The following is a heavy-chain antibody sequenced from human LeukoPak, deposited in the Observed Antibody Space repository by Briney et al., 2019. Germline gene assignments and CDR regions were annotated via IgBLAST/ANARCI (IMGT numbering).Heavy chain of an antibody. V-gene: IGHV1-2*02. J-gene: IGHJ5*02. CDR1: GYTFTGYY. CDR2: INPNNGDT. Sequence: ASVKVSCKASGYTFTGYYLHWVRQAPGQGLEWMGWINPNNGDTDYPQKFQGRVTMTRDTSISTAYMELSRLRSDDTAVYYCARVSRQDCSSLSCYKCWFDPWGQGTLVTVSP. CDR3: ARVSRQDCSSLSCYKCWFDP. D-gene: IGHD2-2*02.